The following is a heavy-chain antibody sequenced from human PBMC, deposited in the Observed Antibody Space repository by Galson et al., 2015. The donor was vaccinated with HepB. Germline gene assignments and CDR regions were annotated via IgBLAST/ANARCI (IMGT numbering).Heavy chain of an antibody. CDR2: INSDGSST. D-gene: IGHD6-13*01. J-gene: IGHJ2*01. Sequence: SLRLSCAASGFTFSSYWMHWVRQAPGKGLVWVSRINSDGSSTSYADSVKGRFTISRDNAKNTLYLQMNSLRAEDTAVYYCARAIAAADYWYFDLWGRGTLVTVSS. CDR1: GFTFSSYW. CDR3: ARAIAAADYWYFDL. V-gene: IGHV3-74*01.